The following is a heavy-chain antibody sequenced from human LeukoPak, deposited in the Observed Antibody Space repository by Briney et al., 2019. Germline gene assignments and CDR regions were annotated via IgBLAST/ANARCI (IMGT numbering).Heavy chain of an antibody. V-gene: IGHV3-33*01. D-gene: IGHD1-14*01. CDR3: ARVKHPRTAVYYYGMDV. J-gene: IGHJ6*02. CDR1: GFTFSSYG. Sequence: GRSLRLSCAASGFTFSSYGMHWVRQAPGKGLEWVAVIWYDGSNKYYADSVKGRFTISRDNSKNTLYLQMNSLRAEDTAVYYCARVKHPRTAVYYYGMDVWGQGTTVTVSS. CDR2: IWYDGSNK.